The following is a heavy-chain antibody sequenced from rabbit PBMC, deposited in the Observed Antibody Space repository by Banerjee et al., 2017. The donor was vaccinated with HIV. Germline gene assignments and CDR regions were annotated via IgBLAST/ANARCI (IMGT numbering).Heavy chain of an antibody. V-gene: IGHV1S40*01. CDR3: ARSGVGSYTLSFNL. D-gene: IGHD5-1*01. Sequence: QSLEESGGDLVKPEGSLTLTCKASGFDLSSYYYMCWVRQAPGKGLEWIGCIYTGSSGNTYYASWAKGRFTISKTSSTTVTLQMTSLTAADTATYFCARSGVGSYTLSFNLWGPGTLVTVS. J-gene: IGHJ4*01. CDR1: GFDLSSYYY. CDR2: IYTGSSGNT.